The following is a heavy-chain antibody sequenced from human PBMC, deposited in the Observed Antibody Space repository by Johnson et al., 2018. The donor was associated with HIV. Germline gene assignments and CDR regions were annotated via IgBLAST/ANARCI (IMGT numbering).Heavy chain of an antibody. Sequence: VQLVESGGGLVQPGGSLRLSCAASGFTVSHNYMNWVRQTPGKGLEWVSVVHRDGRLYYADSVQGRFRLSRDNSKNTLYLQMNSLRPEDTAVYYCAKDDYGDLWVGAFDIWGQGTMVTVSS. CDR3: AKDDYGDLWVGAFDI. J-gene: IGHJ3*02. D-gene: IGHD4-17*01. CDR2: VHRDGRL. CDR1: GFTVSHNY. V-gene: IGHV3-66*01.